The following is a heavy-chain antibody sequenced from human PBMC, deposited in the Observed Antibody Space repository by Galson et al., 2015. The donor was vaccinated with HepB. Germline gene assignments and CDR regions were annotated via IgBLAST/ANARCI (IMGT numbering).Heavy chain of an antibody. CDR2: IKSKTDGETT. Sequence: SLRLSCAASGFPFNNAWMTWVRQAPGRGLEWVGRIKSKTDGETTDYAAPVKGRFTLSRDGSKNSLYLQMNSLKTEDTAVYYCTTDVYYSTYWSWLDPWGQGTLVTVSS. D-gene: IGHD2-8*02. V-gene: IGHV3-15*01. J-gene: IGHJ5*02. CDR1: GFPFNNAW. CDR3: TTDVYYSTYWSWLDP.